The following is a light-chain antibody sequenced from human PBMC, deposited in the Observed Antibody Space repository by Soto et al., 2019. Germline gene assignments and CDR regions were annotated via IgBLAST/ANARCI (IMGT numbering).Light chain of an antibody. J-gene: IGLJ1*01. CDR1: FRDVGAYDY. V-gene: IGLV2-11*01. CDR3: CSYAGSYPLYV. Sequence: QSALTQPRSVSGSPGQSVTISCTGTFRDVGAYDYVSWYQQHPGKAPKLMIYDVSERPSGVPDRFSGSKSGHTASLTISGLQTEDEADYYCCSYAGSYPLYVFGSGTKVTVL. CDR2: DVS.